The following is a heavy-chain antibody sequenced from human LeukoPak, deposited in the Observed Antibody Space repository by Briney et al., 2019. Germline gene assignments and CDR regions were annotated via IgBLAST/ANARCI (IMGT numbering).Heavy chain of an antibody. Sequence: SETLSLTCTVSGGSMSNSSYYWGWIRQPPWKGLEWIGSIYYTGSTYYNPSFKSRITISIDTSKNQFSLKVSSVTAADTAVYYCARVSSFGSGLYNWFDPWGQGTLVTVSS. J-gene: IGHJ5*02. D-gene: IGHD3-10*01. CDR1: GGSMSNSSYY. CDR3: ARVSSFGSGLYNWFDP. CDR2: IYYTGST. V-gene: IGHV4-39*01.